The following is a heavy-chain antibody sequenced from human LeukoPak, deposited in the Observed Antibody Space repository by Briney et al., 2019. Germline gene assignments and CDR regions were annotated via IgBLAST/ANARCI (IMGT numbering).Heavy chain of an antibody. Sequence: ASVKVSCKASGYTFTSYDIDWVRQATGQGLEWMGWMNPNSGNTGYAQKFQGRVTMTRNTSISTAYMELSSLRSEDTAVYYCARDPPLSITGTTETGDYWGQGTLVTVSS. D-gene: IGHD1-7*01. CDR1: GYTFTSYD. V-gene: IGHV1-8*01. CDR2: MNPNSGNT. CDR3: ARDPPLSITGTTETGDY. J-gene: IGHJ4*02.